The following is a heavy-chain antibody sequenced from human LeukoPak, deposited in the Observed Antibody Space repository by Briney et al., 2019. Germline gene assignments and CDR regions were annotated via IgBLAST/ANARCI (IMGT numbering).Heavy chain of an antibody. J-gene: IGHJ4*02. V-gene: IGHV3-30*18. D-gene: IGHD2-8*01. CDR3: AKANGGAEVY. Sequence: PGGSLRLSCAASGFTFSSYGMHWVRQAPGKGLEWVAVISYDGSNKYYADSVKGRFTISRDNSKNTLYLQMNSLRAEDTAVYYCAKANGGAEVYWGQGTLVTVSS. CDR2: ISYDGSNK. CDR1: GFTFSSYG.